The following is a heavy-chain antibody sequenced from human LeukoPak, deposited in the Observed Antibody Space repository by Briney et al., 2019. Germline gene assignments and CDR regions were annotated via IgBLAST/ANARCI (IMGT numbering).Heavy chain of an antibody. CDR1: GGSISSYY. CDR2: IHYSGST. V-gene: IGHV4-59*08. J-gene: IGHJ4*02. CDR3: ATLGYSYGTDY. Sequence: PSETLSLTCTVSGGSISSYYWSWIRQPPGKTLEWIGYIHYSGSTNYNPSLKSRVTISVDTSKNQFSLKLSSVTAADTAVYYCATLGYSYGTDYWGQGTLVTVSS. D-gene: IGHD5-18*01.